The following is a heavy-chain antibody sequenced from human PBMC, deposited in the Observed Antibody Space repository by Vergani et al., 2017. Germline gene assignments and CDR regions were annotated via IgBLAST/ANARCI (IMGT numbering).Heavy chain of an antibody. Sequence: QVQLQESGPGLVKPSETLSLTCTVSGGSISSYYWSWIWQPQGKGLEWIGYIYYSGSTNYNPSLKSRVTISVDTSKSPFSLKLSSVTAADTAVYYCAGQMTTVTTDWYFDLWGRGTLVTVSS. CDR1: GGSISSYY. J-gene: IGHJ2*01. CDR2: IYYSGST. CDR3: AGQMTTVTTDWYFDL. V-gene: IGHV4-59*01. D-gene: IGHD4-17*01.